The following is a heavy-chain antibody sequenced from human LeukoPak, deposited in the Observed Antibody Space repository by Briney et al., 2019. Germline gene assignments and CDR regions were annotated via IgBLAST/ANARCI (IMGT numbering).Heavy chain of an antibody. D-gene: IGHD6-6*01. CDR2: MNPNSGNT. CDR1: GHTFTSYD. Sequence: ASVKVSCKASGHTFTSYDINWVRQATGQGLEWMGWMNPNSGNTGYAQKFQGRVTMTRNTSISTAYMELSSLRSEDTAVYYCASYSSSSLYYYYGMDVWGQGTTVTVSS. V-gene: IGHV1-8*01. J-gene: IGHJ6*02. CDR3: ASYSSSSLYYYYGMDV.